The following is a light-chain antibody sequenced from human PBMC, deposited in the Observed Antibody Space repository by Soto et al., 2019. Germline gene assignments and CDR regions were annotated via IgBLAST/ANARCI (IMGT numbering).Light chain of an antibody. Sequence: EIVMTQSPATLSVSPGERATLYCRASQSVSINLAWYQQKPGQAPRLLIYGASTRATGIPARFSGSGSGTEFTLTISSLQSEDFAVYYCQQYNNWRYTFGQGTKLEIK. CDR1: QSVSIN. J-gene: IGKJ2*01. CDR3: QQYNNWRYT. CDR2: GAS. V-gene: IGKV3-15*01.